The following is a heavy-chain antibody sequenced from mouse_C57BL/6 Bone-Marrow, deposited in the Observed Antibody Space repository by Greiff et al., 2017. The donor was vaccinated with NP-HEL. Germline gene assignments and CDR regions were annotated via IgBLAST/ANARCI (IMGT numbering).Heavy chain of an antibody. CDR3: ARNYYGSEAWFAY. J-gene: IGHJ3*01. CDR1: GYSGTSDG. CDR2: SPHRSGVT. V-gene: IGHV1-7*01. D-gene: IGHD1-1*01. Sequence: QVQLQQSGSPLAKEGASVKLSCKALGYSGTSDGGQLLGGRPGQGLEWIGYSPHRSGVTKYNQKFKDKATLTADKSSSTAYMQLSSLTYEDSAVYYCARNYYGSEAWFAYWGQGTLVTVSA.